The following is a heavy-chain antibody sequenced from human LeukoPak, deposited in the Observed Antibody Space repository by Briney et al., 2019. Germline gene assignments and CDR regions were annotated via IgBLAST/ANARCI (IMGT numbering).Heavy chain of an antibody. V-gene: IGHV3-7*01. CDR1: GFTFSSYW. CDR2: IKQDGSEK. Sequence: PGGSLRLSCAASGFTFSSYWMCWVRQAPGKGLEWVANIKQDGSEKYYVDSVKGRFTISRDNAKNSLYLQMNSLRAEDTAVYYCARDARRIAAAGDFDYWGQGTLVTVSS. J-gene: IGHJ4*02. CDR3: ARDARRIAAAGDFDY. D-gene: IGHD6-13*01.